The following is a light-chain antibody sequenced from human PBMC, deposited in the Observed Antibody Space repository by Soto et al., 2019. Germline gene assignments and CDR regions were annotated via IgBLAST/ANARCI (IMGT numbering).Light chain of an antibody. CDR1: SSDVGAYNY. V-gene: IGLV2-14*01. J-gene: IGLJ1*01. Sequence: QSALTQPASVSGSLGQSSTISCTGSSSDVGAYNYVSWYQQHPGKAPKLMIYEVSNRPSGVSNRFSGSKSGNTASLTISGLQADDEADYYCSSYTSSSTRVFGTGTKLTVL. CDR3: SSYTSSSTRV. CDR2: EVS.